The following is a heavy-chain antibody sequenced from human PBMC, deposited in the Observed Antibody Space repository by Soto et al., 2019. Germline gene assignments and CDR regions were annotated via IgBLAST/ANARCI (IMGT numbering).Heavy chain of an antibody. CDR1: GYTFINYG. CDR3: ARPYCITTRCYDGVYYFDY. CDR2: ISAYSGKT. V-gene: IGHV1-18*01. D-gene: IGHD2-2*01. Sequence: QVQLVQSGAAVKKPGASVKVSCKASGYTFINYGISWVRQAPGQGLEWMGWISAYSGKTNYAQKLQGRATMTTDTSARTAYMELTSLRSDDTAVYYCARPYCITTRCYDGVYYFDYWGQGVLVTVSP. J-gene: IGHJ4*02.